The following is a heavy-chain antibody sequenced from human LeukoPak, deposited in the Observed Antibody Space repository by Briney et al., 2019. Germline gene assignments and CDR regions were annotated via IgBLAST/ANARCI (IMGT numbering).Heavy chain of an antibody. CDR1: GYTFTSYD. J-gene: IGHJ4*02. Sequence: SSVKVSCKASGYTFTSYDINWVRQATGQGLEWMGWMNPNSGNTGYARKFQGRVTMTRNTSISTAYMELSSLRSEDTAVYYCARSRFSRRITMVRGVIMFDYWGQGTLVTVSS. V-gene: IGHV1-8*01. D-gene: IGHD3-10*01. CDR3: ARSRFSRRITMVRGVIMFDY. CDR2: MNPNSGNT.